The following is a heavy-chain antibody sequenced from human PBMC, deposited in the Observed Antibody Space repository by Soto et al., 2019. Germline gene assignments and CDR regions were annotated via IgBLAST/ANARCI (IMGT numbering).Heavy chain of an antibody. CDR1: GFTFSSYA. D-gene: IGHD4-4*01. CDR2: ISYDGSNK. V-gene: IGHV3-30-3*01. J-gene: IGHJ6*02. CDR3: ASQRVTTRYYYGMDV. Sequence: QVQLVESGGGVVQPGRSLRLSCAASGFTFSSYAMHWVRQAPGKGLEWVAVISYDGSNKYYADSVKGRFTISRDNSKNTLYLQMNSVRAEDTAVYYCASQRVTTRYYYGMDVWGQGTTVTVSS.